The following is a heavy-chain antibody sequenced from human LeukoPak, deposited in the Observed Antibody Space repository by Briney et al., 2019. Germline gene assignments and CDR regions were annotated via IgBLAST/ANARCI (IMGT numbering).Heavy chain of an antibody. V-gene: IGHV1-2*02. CDR3: ARGPYDILTGYHYYYGMDV. D-gene: IGHD3-9*01. CDR1: GYTFTGYY. Sequence: ASVKVSCKASGYTFTGYYMHWVRQAPGQGLEWMGWINPNSGGTNYAQKLQGRVTMTRDTSISTAYMELSRLRSEDTAVYYCARGPYDILTGYHYYYGMDVWGQGTTVTVSS. J-gene: IGHJ6*02. CDR2: INPNSGGT.